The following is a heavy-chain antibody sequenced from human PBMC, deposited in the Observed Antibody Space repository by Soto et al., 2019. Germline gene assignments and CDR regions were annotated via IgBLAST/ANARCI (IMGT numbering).Heavy chain of an antibody. CDR3: AKDGVGGAGQLWLVRFPDY. Sequence: QVQLVDSGGGVVQPGGSLRLSCAASGFTFSTYGMHWVRQAPGKGLEWVAVISSDGSKQYYTDSVKVRFTISRDNSKNTLYLQMNSLRAEDTAIYYCAKDGVGGAGQLWLVRFPDYWGQGTQVTVSS. CDR2: ISSDGSKQ. V-gene: IGHV3-30*18. CDR1: GFTFSTYG. D-gene: IGHD6-19*01. J-gene: IGHJ4*02.